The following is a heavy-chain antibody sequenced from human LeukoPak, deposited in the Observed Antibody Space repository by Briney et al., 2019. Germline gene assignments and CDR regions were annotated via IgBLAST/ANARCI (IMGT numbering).Heavy chain of an antibody. Sequence: GESLKISCKGSGYSFANYWIDWVRQMPGKGLEWMGSIYPGDSDTRYSPSFQGHVTISADKSISTAYLQWSSLKASDTAMYYCARGDHPCSGGSCPTDYYYGMDVWGQGTTVTVSS. CDR3: ARGDHPCSGGSCPTDYYYGMDV. CDR2: IYPGDSDT. J-gene: IGHJ6*02. V-gene: IGHV5-51*01. D-gene: IGHD2-15*01. CDR1: GYSFANYW.